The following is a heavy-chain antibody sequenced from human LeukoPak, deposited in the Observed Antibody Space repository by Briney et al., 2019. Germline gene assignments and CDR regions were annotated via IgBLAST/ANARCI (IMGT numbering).Heavy chain of an antibody. CDR1: DGSMKSYH. Sequence: SETLSLTCSVSDGSMKSYHWSWIRQPAGKGLEWIGRIYTSGSTDYNPSPMSRVTMSVDTSKNQFSLKLRSMTAADTAVYYCARAERTVNVSDIWGQGTIVTVSS. CDR3: ARAERTVNVSDI. J-gene: IGHJ3*02. V-gene: IGHV4-4*07. D-gene: IGHD1-1*01. CDR2: IYTSGST.